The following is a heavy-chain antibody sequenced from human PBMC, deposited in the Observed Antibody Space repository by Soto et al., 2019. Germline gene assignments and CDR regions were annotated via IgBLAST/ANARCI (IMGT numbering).Heavy chain of an antibody. CDR3: ASRSSGWYFDY. CDR2: ISGSGDST. Sequence: GSLRLSCAASGFTFSSYVMSWVRQAPGKGLEWVSGISGSGDSTYYADSVKGRFTISRDNSKNTLYLQMNSLRADDTAVYYCASRSSGWYFDYWGQGTLVTVSS. D-gene: IGHD6-19*01. J-gene: IGHJ4*02. CDR1: GFTFSSYV. V-gene: IGHV3-23*01.